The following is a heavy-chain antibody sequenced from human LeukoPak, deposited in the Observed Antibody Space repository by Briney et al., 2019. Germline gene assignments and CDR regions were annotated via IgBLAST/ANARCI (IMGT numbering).Heavy chain of an antibody. CDR3: ARGGRILTGYYRGSDGNAFDI. CDR2: FIPIFVTT. Sequence: GASVKVSCKASGGTFSSYAISWVRQAPGQGLEWMGGFIPIFVTTNYAQKFQGRVTITADESTSTAYMELSSVTAADTAVYYCARGGRILTGYYRGSDGNAFDIWGQGTMVTVSS. V-gene: IGHV1-69*13. CDR1: GGTFSSYA. J-gene: IGHJ3*02. D-gene: IGHD3-9*01.